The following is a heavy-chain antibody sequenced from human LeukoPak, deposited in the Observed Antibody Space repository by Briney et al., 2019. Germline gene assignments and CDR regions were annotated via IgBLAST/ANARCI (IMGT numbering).Heavy chain of an antibody. J-gene: IGHJ3*02. V-gene: IGHV5-51*01. Sequence: GESLKISCKVSGYRFSSYWIGWVRQMLGEGLGWMGILFPGDSDTRYSPSFQGHVAISADKYINTVSLKWSNLKASDTAMYFCARLVAIPDAFDIWGQGTMVTVSS. CDR2: LFPGDSDT. D-gene: IGHD2-2*02. CDR3: ARLVAIPDAFDI. CDR1: GYRFSSYW.